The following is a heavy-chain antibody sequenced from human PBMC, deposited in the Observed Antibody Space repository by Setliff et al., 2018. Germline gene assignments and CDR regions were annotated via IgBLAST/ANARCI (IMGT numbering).Heavy chain of an antibody. CDR1: GNTLTHLS. D-gene: IGHD3-10*01. J-gene: IGHJ4*02. Sequence: ASVKVSCKVSGNTLTHLSIHWVRQAPGEVLEWIGGFDPEEGERIYAPRLQGRVTMTEDTSSDTAYMELSSLRPEDTAVYYCAIDSVVRGFINGDSFDYCGQGTLVTVSS. V-gene: IGHV1-24*01. CDR2: FDPEEGER. CDR3: AIDSVVRGFINGDSFDY.